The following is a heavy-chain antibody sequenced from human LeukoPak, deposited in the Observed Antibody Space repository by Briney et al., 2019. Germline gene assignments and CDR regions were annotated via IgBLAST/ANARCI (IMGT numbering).Heavy chain of an antibody. CDR1: GFTFSRYW. J-gene: IGHJ3*02. Sequence: GGSLRLSCAASGFTFSRYWLHWVRQPPGKGLVWLSRLNADDKTTSYADSVKGRFTTPGDDARKTLYLQMNSLSAEDTAVYYCLTIVETTTGAFDIWGQGAMVTVS. CDR3: LTIVETTTGAFDI. CDR2: LNADDKTT. D-gene: IGHD5-18*01. V-gene: IGHV3-74*01.